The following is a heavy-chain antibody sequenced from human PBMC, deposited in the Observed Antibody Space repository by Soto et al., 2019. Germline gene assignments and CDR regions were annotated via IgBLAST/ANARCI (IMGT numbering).Heavy chain of an antibody. CDR2: IYYSGST. CDR1: GGSISSGDYF. D-gene: IGHD6-25*01. J-gene: IGHJ4*02. V-gene: IGHV4-30-4*01. Sequence: SETLSLTCTVSGGSISSGDYFWSWIRQPPGKGLEWIGYIYYSGSTYYNPSLKSRVTISVDTSKNQFSLKLSSVTAADTAVYYCAKDSREIVAALSYFDYWGQGTLVTVSS. CDR3: AKDSREIVAALSYFDY.